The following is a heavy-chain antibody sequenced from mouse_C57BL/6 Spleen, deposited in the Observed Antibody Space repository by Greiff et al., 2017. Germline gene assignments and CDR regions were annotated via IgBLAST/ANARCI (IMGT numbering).Heavy chain of an antibody. Sequence: VKLVESGAELVKPGASVKISCKASGYAFSSYWMNWVKQRPGKGLEWIGQIYPGDGDTTYNGKFKVKATLTADKSSSTAYMQLSSLTSEDSAVYFCARWLNYARDYWGQGTSVTVSS. CDR2: IYPGDGDT. CDR1: GYAFSSYW. V-gene: IGHV1-80*01. D-gene: IGHD1-2*01. CDR3: ARWLNYARDY. J-gene: IGHJ4*01.